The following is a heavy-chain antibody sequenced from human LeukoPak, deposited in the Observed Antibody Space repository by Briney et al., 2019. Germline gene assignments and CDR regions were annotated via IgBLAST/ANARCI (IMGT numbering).Heavy chain of an antibody. V-gene: IGHV3-48*01. CDR3: ARGGGSGTFLGY. Sequence: HPGGSLRLSCAASGFTFSSYSINWVRQAPGKGLEWISYISSSSSTIFYADSVKGRFTISRDNSKNTLYLQMNSLRAEDTAVYYCARGGGSGTFLGYWGQGTLVTVSS. CDR2: ISSSSSTI. CDR1: GFTFSSYS. J-gene: IGHJ4*02. D-gene: IGHD3-10*01.